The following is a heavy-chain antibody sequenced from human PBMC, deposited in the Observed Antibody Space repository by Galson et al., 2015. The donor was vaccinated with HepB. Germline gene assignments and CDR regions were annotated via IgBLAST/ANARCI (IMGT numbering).Heavy chain of an antibody. D-gene: IGHD3-10*01. V-gene: IGHV4-31*03. J-gene: IGHJ4*02. Sequence: TLSLTCTVSGGSISSGGYYWSWIRQHPGKGLEWIGYIYYSGSTYYNPSLKSRVTISVDTSKNQFSLKLSSVTAADTAVYYCARGRSGYYGSGSSMVPDYWGQGTLVTVSS. CDR2: IYYSGST. CDR3: ARGRSGYYGSGSSMVPDY. CDR1: GGSISSGGYY.